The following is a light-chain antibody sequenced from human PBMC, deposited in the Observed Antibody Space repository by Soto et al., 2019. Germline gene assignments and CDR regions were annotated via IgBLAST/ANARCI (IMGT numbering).Light chain of an antibody. J-gene: IGKJ1*01. CDR2: GAS. CDR3: QQYGSSGT. V-gene: IGKV3-20*01. Sequence: TNSLGTVSLSTGERATLSCRASQSVSSNLAWYQQKPGQAPRLLIYGASNRATGIPDRFSGSGSGTDFTLTISRLEPEDFAVYYCQQYGSSGTFGQGTKVDI. CDR1: QSVSSN.